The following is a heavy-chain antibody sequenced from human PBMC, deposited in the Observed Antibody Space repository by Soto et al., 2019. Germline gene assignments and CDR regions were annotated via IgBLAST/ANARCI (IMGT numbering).Heavy chain of an antibody. D-gene: IGHD6-13*01. J-gene: IGHJ4*02. V-gene: IGHV3-30*18. CDR1: GFTFSSYG. CDR2: ISYDGSNK. CDR3: AKEGIAAAGTLGY. Sequence: HPGGSLRLSCAASGFTFSSYGMHWVRQAPGKGLEWVAVISYDGSNKYYADSVKGRFTISRDNSKNTLYLQMNSLRAEDTAVYYCAKEGIAAAGTLGYWGQGTLVTVSS.